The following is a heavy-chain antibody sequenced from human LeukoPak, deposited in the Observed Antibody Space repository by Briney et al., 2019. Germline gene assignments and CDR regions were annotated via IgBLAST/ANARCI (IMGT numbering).Heavy chain of an antibody. J-gene: IGHJ4*02. CDR2: IYTADVTCCADGTT. CDR1: GFKFDDYG. V-gene: IGHV3-53*05. D-gene: IGHD3-22*01. CDR3: ASSFDRDSSGYDRPPGY. Sequence: PGGSLRLSCAASGFKFDDYGMSWVRQAPGKGLEWVSVIYTADVTCCADGTTFYAEDVKGRFTISRDNSKSTMYLQMNSLRGDDTAVYYCASSFDRDSSGYDRPPGYWGQGTLVTVSS.